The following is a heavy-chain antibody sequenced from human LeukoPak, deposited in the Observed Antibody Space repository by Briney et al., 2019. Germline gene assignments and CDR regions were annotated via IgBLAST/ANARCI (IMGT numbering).Heavy chain of an antibody. D-gene: IGHD6-19*01. V-gene: IGHV3-23*01. CDR1: GFTFSSYA. Sequence: PGGSLRFSCAASGFTFSSYAMSWVRQAPGKGLEWVSAISGSGGSTYYADSVKGRFTISRDNSKNTLYLQMNSLRAEDTAVYYCAKGESSGWYVISPFDYWGQGTLVTVSS. CDR2: ISGSGGST. CDR3: AKGESSGWYVISPFDY. J-gene: IGHJ4*02.